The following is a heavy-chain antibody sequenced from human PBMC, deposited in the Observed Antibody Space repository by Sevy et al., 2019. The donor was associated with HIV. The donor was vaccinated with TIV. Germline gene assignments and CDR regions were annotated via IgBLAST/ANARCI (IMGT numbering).Heavy chain of an antibody. V-gene: IGHV3-48*02. D-gene: IGHD5-12*01. CDR3: ARGQAGDYDYRLRGGLYYYIDV. CDR1: GFTFSSYS. CDR2: ISSSSSTI. Sequence: GGSLRLSCAASGFTFSSYSMNWVRQAPGKGLEWVSYISSSSSTIYYADSVKGRFTISRDNAKNSLYLQMNSLKDEDSVVYYCARGQAGDYDYRLRGGLYYYIDVWGKGTRVTVSS. J-gene: IGHJ6*03.